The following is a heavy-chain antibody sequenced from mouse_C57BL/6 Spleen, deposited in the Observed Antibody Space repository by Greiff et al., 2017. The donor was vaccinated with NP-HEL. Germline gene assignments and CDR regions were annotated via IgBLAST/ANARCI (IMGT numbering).Heavy chain of an antibody. V-gene: IGHV1-4*01. CDR3: ARPDSSGFYFDY. D-gene: IGHD3-2*02. CDR1: GYTFTSYT. Sequence: QVQLKQSGAELARPGASVKMSCKASGYTFTSYTMHWVKQRPGQGLEWIGYINPSSGYTKYNQKFKDKATLTADKSSSTAYMQLSSLTSEDSAVYYCARPDSSGFYFDYWGQGTTLTVSS. CDR2: INPSSGYT. J-gene: IGHJ2*01.